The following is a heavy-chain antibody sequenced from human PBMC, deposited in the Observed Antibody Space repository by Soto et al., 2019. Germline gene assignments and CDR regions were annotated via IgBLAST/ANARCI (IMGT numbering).Heavy chain of an antibody. J-gene: IGHJ4*02. V-gene: IGHV4-34*01. CDR1: GGSFSGYY. CDR3: ARVGYSSGWTPGY. D-gene: IGHD6-19*01. CDR2: INHSGST. Sequence: QVQLQQWGAGLLKPSETLSLTCAVYGGSFSGYYWSWIRQPPGKGLEWIGEINHSGSTNYNPSLKSRVTISVDTSNNQFSLKLSSVTAADTAVYYCARVGYSSGWTPGYWGQGTLVTVSS.